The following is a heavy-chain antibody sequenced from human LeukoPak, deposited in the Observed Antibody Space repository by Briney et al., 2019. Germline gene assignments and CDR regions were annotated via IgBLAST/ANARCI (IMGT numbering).Heavy chain of an antibody. J-gene: IGHJ4*02. CDR2: ISYDGSNK. D-gene: IGHD1-26*01. V-gene: IGHV3-30*18. Sequence: GGSLRLSCAASGFTFSRLGMHWVRQAPGKGLEWVAVISYDGSNKYYADSVKGRFTISRDNSKNTLYLQMNSLRAEDTAVYYCAKVLFRGAQKWELIDYWGQGTLVTVSS. CDR3: AKVLFRGAQKWELIDY. CDR1: GFTFSRLG.